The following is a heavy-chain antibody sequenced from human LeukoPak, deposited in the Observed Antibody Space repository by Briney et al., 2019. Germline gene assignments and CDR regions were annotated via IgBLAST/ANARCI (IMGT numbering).Heavy chain of an antibody. Sequence: ASVKVSCKASGYTFSDFHMHWVRQAPGQGLEWMGWINPKSGGTNYAQKFQGRVTMTRDTSISTAYMELSRLRSDDTAVYYCASGDYGDPPLNYWGQGTLVTVSS. J-gene: IGHJ4*02. CDR2: INPKSGGT. D-gene: IGHD4/OR15-4a*01. CDR3: ASGDYGDPPLNY. V-gene: IGHV1-2*02. CDR1: GYTFSDFH.